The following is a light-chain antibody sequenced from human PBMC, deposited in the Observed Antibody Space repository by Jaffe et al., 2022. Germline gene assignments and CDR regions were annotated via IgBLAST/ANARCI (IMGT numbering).Light chain of an antibody. V-gene: IGKV3-15*01. CDR1: ETVGYK. CDR2: DTS. CDR3: QQYSKLSLLT. J-gene: IGKJ4*01. Sequence: EIVMTQSPATLSVSPGERAILSCRASETVGYKLAWYQQKPGQAPRLLIYDTSTRATGIPDRFSGSGSGTDFTLSISSLQSEDFAVYHCQQYSKLSLLTFGGGTRVEVK.